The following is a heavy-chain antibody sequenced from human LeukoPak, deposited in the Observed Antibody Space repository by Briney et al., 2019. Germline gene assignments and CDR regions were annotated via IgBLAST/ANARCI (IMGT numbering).Heavy chain of an antibody. D-gene: IGHD2-21*01. CDR3: ARLWSWGGRYFDY. Sequence: PGGSLRLSCAASGFTFSGSAMHWVRQASGKGLEWVGRIRSKANSYATAYAASVKGRFTISRDDSKNTAYLQMNSLRAEDTAVYYCARLWSWGGRYFDYWGQGTLVTVSS. J-gene: IGHJ4*02. CDR2: IRSKANSYAT. V-gene: IGHV3-73*01. CDR1: GFTFSGSA.